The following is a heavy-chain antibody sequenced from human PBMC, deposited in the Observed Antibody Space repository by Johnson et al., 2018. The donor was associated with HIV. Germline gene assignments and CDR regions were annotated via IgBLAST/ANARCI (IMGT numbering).Heavy chain of an antibody. Sequence: MQLVESGGGVVRPGGSLRLSCAASGFTFDDYGMSWVRQAPGKGLEWVANIKQDGSEKYYVDSVKGRVTISRDNAKNSLYLQMNSLRAEDTALYYCAQDLDTLAPYVAFDMWGQGTMVTVSS. V-gene: IGHV3-7*05. CDR3: AQDLDTLAPYVAFDM. CDR1: GFTFDDYG. J-gene: IGHJ3*02. D-gene: IGHD2-15*01. CDR2: IKQDGSEK.